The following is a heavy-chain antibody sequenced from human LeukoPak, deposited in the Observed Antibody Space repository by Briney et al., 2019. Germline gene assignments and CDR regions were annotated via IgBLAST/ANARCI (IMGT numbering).Heavy chain of an antibody. CDR2: INHSGST. Sequence: SETLSLTCTVSGGSISSYYWSWIRQPPGKGLEWIGEINHSGSTNYNPSLKSRVTISVDTSKNQFSLKLSSVTAADTAVYYCASRSRSKYYYYMDVWGKGTTVTVSS. D-gene: IGHD5/OR15-5a*01. CDR1: GGSISSYY. J-gene: IGHJ6*03. V-gene: IGHV4-34*01. CDR3: ASRSRSKYYYYMDV.